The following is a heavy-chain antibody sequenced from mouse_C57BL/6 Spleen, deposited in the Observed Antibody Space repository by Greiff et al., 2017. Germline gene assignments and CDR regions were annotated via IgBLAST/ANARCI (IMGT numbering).Heavy chain of an antibody. Sequence: EVKLMESGGGLEKPGGSLKLSCAASGFTFSDYGMHWVRQAPEKGLEWVAYISSGSSTIYYADTVKGRFTISRDNAKNTLFLQMTSLRSEDTAMYYCARKSLTGQFAYWGQGTLVTVSA. CDR3: ARKSLTGQFAY. V-gene: IGHV5-17*01. J-gene: IGHJ3*01. CDR2: ISSGSSTI. D-gene: IGHD4-1*01. CDR1: GFTFSDYG.